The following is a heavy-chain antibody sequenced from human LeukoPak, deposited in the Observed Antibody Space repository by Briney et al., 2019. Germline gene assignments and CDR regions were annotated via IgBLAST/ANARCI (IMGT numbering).Heavy chain of an antibody. Sequence: GGSLRLSCAASGFTFSSYAMSWVRQTPGKGLEWVSTISGSGGNTYYSDSVQGRFTISRDDSKNTLYLQMNSLRAEDTAVYYCARAEWLVYYFDYWGQGTLVTVSS. V-gene: IGHV3-23*01. D-gene: IGHD6-19*01. CDR1: GFTFSSYA. CDR3: ARAEWLVYYFDY. CDR2: ISGSGGNT. J-gene: IGHJ4*02.